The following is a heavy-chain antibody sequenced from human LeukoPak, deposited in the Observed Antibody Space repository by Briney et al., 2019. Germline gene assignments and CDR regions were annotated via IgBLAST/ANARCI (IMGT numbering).Heavy chain of an antibody. D-gene: IGHD2-15*01. J-gene: IGHJ6*03. V-gene: IGHV3-53*01. Sequence: GGSLRLSCAASGFTVSSNYMSWVRQAPGKGLEWVSVIYSGGSTYYADSVKGRFTISRDNSKNTLYLQMNSLRAEDTAVYYCAKPATVAYYYYYMDVWGKGTTVTISS. CDR1: GFTVSSNY. CDR3: AKPATVAYYYYYMDV. CDR2: IYSGGST.